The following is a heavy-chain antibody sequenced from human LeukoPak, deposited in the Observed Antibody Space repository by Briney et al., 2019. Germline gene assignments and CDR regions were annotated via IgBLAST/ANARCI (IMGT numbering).Heavy chain of an antibody. J-gene: IGHJ4*02. CDR3: ARAHTPTESAIDY. V-gene: IGHV4-4*02. D-gene: IGHD2-15*01. Sequence: PSETLSLTCAVSGGSISSSNWWSWVRQPPGQGLEWIGEIYHSGSTNYNPSLKSRVTISVDKSKNQFSLKLSSVTAADTAVYYCARAHTPTESAIDYWGQGTLVTVSS. CDR2: IYHSGST. CDR1: GGSISSSNW.